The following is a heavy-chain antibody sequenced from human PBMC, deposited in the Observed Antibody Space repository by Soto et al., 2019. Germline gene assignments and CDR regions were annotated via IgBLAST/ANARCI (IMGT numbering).Heavy chain of an antibody. J-gene: IGHJ4*02. D-gene: IGHD1-7*01. CDR3: EGESGENWSYEAY. Sequence: PSETLSLTCTVSGDTITSFSWNWIRQSAGKGLEWIGRISTTWNTHYNPSLESRVTMSLDTSKNQFSLKLTSVTAADTAVYYCEGESGENWSYEAYWGQGTLVTVSS. CDR1: GDTITSFS. CDR2: ISTTWNT. V-gene: IGHV4-4*07.